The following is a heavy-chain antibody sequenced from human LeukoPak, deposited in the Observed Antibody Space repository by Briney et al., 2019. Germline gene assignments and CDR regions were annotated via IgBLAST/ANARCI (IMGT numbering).Heavy chain of an antibody. J-gene: IGHJ4*02. D-gene: IGHD3-9*01. V-gene: IGHV3-23*01. Sequence: GGSLRLSCAASGFSFSTYSMSWVRQAPGKGLEWVSVISDTGATKFYADSVKGRFTISRDNSKNTLYLQMSSLRVEDTAVYYCAKDGVVRYFDWLSPFAYWGQGTLVTVSS. CDR1: GFSFSTYS. CDR3: AKDGVVRYFDWLSPFAY. CDR2: ISDTGATK.